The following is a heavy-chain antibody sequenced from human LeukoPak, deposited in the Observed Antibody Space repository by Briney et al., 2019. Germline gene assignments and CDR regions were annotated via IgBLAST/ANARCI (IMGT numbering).Heavy chain of an antibody. J-gene: IGHJ4*02. CDR1: GYSFTTYD. V-gene: IGHV1-8*03. Sequence: ASVKVSCKASGYSFTTYDINWVRQATGQGLEWMGWMNFKSGYTGYAQKFQGRVTITRDTSTSTVYMELSSLRSEDTAVYYCARVAGSIDYWGQGTLVTVSS. CDR3: ARVAGSIDY. CDR2: MNFKSGYT. D-gene: IGHD1-26*01.